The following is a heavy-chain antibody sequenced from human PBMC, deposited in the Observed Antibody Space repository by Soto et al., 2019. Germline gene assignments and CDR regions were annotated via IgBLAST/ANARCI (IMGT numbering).Heavy chain of an antibody. CDR2: ISAYNGNT. CDR1: GYTFTSYG. CDR3: ARVAWATVTQYYFDY. Sequence: GASVKVSCKASGYTFTSYGISWVRQAPGQGLEWMGWISAYNGNTNYAQKLQGRVTMTTDTSTSTAYMELRSLRSDDTAVYYCARVAWATVTQYYFDYWGQVTLVPVS. V-gene: IGHV1-18*01. J-gene: IGHJ4*02. D-gene: IGHD4-17*01.